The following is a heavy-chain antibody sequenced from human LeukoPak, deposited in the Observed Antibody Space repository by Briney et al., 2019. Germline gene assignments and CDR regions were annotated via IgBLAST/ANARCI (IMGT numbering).Heavy chain of an antibody. J-gene: IGHJ6*03. CDR2: ISGSGGNT. CDR3: AKGWRVRGVYYYYMDV. CDR1: GFTFNSYA. D-gene: IGHD3-10*01. V-gene: IGHV3-23*01. Sequence: GGSLRLSCAASGFTFNSYAMSWVRQAPGKGLEWVSAISGSGGNTYYADSVKGRFTISRDNSKNTLYLQMNSLRAEDTAVYYCAKGWRVRGVYYYYMDVWGKGTTVTISS.